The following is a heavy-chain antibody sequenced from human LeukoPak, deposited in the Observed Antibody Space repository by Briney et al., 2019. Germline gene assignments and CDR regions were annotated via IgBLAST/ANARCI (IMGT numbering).Heavy chain of an antibody. CDR2: ISSSSSYI. Sequence: PGGSLRLSCAASGFTFSSYSMNWVRQAPGKGLEWVSFISSSSSYIYYADSVKGRFTISRDNAKNTLYLQMNSLRAEDTAIYYCARQYSYDSSGYYPWDYWGQGTLVTVSS. CDR3: ARQYSYDSSGYYPWDY. CDR1: GFTFSSYS. V-gene: IGHV3-21*01. D-gene: IGHD3-22*01. J-gene: IGHJ4*02.